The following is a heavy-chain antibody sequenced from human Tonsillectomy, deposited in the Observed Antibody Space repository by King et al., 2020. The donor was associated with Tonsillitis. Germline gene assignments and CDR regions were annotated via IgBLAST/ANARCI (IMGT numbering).Heavy chain of an antibody. V-gene: IGHV1-69*12. CDR3: ARGRDAYYYDSSGYPIVGPPPLYFDY. J-gene: IGHJ4*02. D-gene: IGHD3-22*01. Sequence: QLVQSGAEVKKPGSSVKVSCKASGGTFSSYAISWVRQAPGQGLEWMGGIIPIFGTANYAQKFQGRVTITADESTSTAYMELSSLRSEDTAVYYCARGRDAYYYDSSGYPIVGPPPLYFDYWGQGTLVTVSS. CDR1: GGTFSSYA. CDR2: IIPIFGTA.